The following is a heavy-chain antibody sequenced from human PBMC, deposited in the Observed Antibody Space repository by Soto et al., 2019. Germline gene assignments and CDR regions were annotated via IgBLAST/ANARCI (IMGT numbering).Heavy chain of an antibody. J-gene: IGHJ4*02. D-gene: IGHD3-3*02. V-gene: IGHV4-4*07. CDR3: EREGDDRHFFFDS. CDR1: GRSMISYY. Sequence: QLQESGPGLVKPSETLSLICNVSGRSMISYYWSWLRQPAGKGLEWIGRVYTGGNNNYNPSLKSRVTMSVDTSKSQFSLKLTSVTAADTAVYYCEREGDDRHFFFDSWGQGTLVTVSS. CDR2: VYTGGNN.